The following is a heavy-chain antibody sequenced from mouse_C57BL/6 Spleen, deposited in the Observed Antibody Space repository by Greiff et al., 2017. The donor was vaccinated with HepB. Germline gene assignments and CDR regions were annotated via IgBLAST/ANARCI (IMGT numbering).Heavy chain of an antibody. J-gene: IGHJ2*01. Sequence: QVHVKQSGAELVRPGASVTLSCKASGYTFTDYEMHWVKQTPVHGLEWIGAIDPETGGTAYNQKFKGKAILTADKSSSTAYMELRSLTSEDSAVYYCTREGSYYFDYWGQGTTLTVSS. V-gene: IGHV1-15*01. CDR1: GYTFTDYE. CDR2: IDPETGGT. CDR3: TREGSYYFDY.